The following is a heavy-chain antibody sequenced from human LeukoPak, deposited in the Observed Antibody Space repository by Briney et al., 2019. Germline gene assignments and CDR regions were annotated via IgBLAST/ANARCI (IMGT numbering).Heavy chain of an antibody. D-gene: IGHD3-22*01. CDR2: INPNSGGT. J-gene: IGHJ4*02. CDR3: ASVHLRDYYDSSGTFDY. CDR1: GYTFTGYC. V-gene: IGHV1-2*02. Sequence: VASVKVSCTASGYTFTGYCMHWVRQAPGQGLEWMGWINPNSGGTNYAQKFQGRVTMTRDTSISTACIELSRLSSDDTAVYYFASVHLRDYYDSSGTFDYWGQGTLVTVSS.